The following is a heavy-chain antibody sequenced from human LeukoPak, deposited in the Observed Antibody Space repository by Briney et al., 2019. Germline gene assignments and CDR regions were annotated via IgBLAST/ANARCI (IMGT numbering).Heavy chain of an antibody. Sequence: PGGSLSLSCAASGFTFSDYYLSWIRQAPGKGLEWVSYISSSSSYIYYADSVKGRFTISRDNAKNSLYLQMNSLRAEDTAVYYCARVRGGNREDAFDIWGQGTMVTVSS. CDR2: ISSSSSYI. CDR3: ARVRGGNREDAFDI. V-gene: IGHV3-11*06. CDR1: GFTFSDYY. D-gene: IGHD1-14*01. J-gene: IGHJ3*02.